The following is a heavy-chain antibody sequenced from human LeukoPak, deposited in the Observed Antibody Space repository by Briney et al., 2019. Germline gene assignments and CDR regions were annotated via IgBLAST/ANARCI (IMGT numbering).Heavy chain of an antibody. D-gene: IGHD5-24*01. CDR1: GFTVSNNY. V-gene: IGHV3-66*01. CDR3: ARDRDGYFDL. J-gene: IGHJ2*01. Sequence: GGSLRLSCAASGFTVSNNYMNWVRQAPGKGLEWVSVIYSDSSTYYADSVKGRFTISRDNSKNTLYLQMNTLRAEDTAVYYCARDRDGYFDLWGRGTLVTVSS. CDR2: IYSDSST.